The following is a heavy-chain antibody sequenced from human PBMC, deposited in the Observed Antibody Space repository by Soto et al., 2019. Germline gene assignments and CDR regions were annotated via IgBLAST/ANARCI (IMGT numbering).Heavy chain of an antibody. J-gene: IGHJ4*02. V-gene: IGHV1-69*01. Sequence: QVQLVQSGAEVKKPGSSVKVSCKASGGSFSGFAPRWVRQAPGQGLEWIGGIIPILGTPNYAQKFQGRATITADESTDTGYMEMSGLKSEDTAIYYCARDLRIISGYYYGAFDYWGQGTLVTVPS. CDR3: ARDLRIISGYYYGAFDY. D-gene: IGHD3-3*01. CDR2: IIPILGTP. CDR1: GGSFSGFA.